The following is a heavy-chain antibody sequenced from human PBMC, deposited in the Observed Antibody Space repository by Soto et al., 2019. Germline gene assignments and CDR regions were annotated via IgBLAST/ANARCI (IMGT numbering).Heavy chain of an antibody. D-gene: IGHD3-10*01. V-gene: IGHV1-18*04. CDR1: GYTFTSYG. Sequence: QVQLVQSGAEVKKPGASVKVSCKASGYTFTSYGISWVRQAPGQGLEWMGWISAYNGSTNYAQKLQGRVTMTTDTSTSTAYMELRSLRSDDTAVYYCARDRTIYGSGSYYNPGWFDPWGQGTLVTVSS. CDR2: ISAYNGST. J-gene: IGHJ5*02. CDR3: ARDRTIYGSGSYYNPGWFDP.